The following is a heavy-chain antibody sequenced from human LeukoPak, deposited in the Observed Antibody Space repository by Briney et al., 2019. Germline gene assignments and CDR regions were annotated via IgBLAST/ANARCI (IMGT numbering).Heavy chain of an antibody. Sequence: GASVKVSCKASGYTFTGYYMHWVRQAPGQGFEWMGRINPNSGGTNYAQKLQGRVTMTRDTSISTAYMELSRLRSDDTAVYYCARDGGVYYDSSGYYRSDYWGQGTLVTVSS. V-gene: IGHV1-2*06. CDR2: INPNSGGT. CDR3: ARDGGVYYDSSGYYRSDY. CDR1: GYTFTGYY. J-gene: IGHJ4*02. D-gene: IGHD3-22*01.